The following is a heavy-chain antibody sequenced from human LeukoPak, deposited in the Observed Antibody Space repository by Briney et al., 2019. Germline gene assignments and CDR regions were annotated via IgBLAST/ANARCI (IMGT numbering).Heavy chain of an antibody. V-gene: IGHV3-23*01. J-gene: IGHJ3*02. D-gene: IGHD3-10*01. CDR2: ISGSGDST. CDR3: AKDHTTLGRGVIHAFDI. CDR1: GITFKNYA. Sequence: GGSLRLYCEASGITFKNYAMSWVRQAQGKGLEWVSSISGSGDSTNYGDSVKGRFTISRDNSKNVLYMQMNSLRADDTAVYYCAKDHTTLGRGVIHAFDIWGQGTMVTVSS.